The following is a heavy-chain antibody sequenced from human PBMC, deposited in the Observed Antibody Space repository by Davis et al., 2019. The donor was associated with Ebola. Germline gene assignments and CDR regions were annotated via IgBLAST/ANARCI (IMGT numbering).Heavy chain of an antibody. V-gene: IGHV4-39*01. CDR3: ARGGSSSWYPFNWFDP. J-gene: IGHJ5*02. Sequence: MPSETLSLTCTVSGGSISSSSYYWGWIRQPPGKGLEWIGSIYYSGSTYYNPSLKSRVTISVDTSKNQFSLKLSSVTAADTAVYYCARGGSSSWYPFNWFDPWGQGTLVTVSS. CDR2: IYYSGST. D-gene: IGHD6-13*01. CDR1: GGSISSSSYY.